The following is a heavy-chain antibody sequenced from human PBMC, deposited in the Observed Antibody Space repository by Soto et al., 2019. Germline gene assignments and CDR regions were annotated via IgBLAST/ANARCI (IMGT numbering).Heavy chain of an antibody. D-gene: IGHD6-13*01. CDR3: ARGTSSWSWKFDY. CDR2: IYDTETT. CDR1: GGYINSGGFY. V-gene: IGHV4-61*08. J-gene: IGHJ4*02. Sequence: SETLSLTCNVSGGYINSGGFYWSWIRQHPGKGLEWIGYIYDTETTHYNPSLNSRVTLSPDTSKNQLSLRLTSVTAADTAVYYCARGTSSWSWKFDYWGQGILVTVSS.